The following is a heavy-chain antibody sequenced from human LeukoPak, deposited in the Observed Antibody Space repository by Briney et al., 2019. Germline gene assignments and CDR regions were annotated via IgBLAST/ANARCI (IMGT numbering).Heavy chain of an antibody. J-gene: IGHJ4*02. D-gene: IGHD5-18*01. CDR2: IYYSGST. Sequence: PSETLSLTCTVSGGSISSSSYYWGWIRQPPGKGLEWIGSIYYSGSTYYNPSLKSRVTISVDTSKNQFSLKLSSVTAADTAVYYCASLRGYSYGHEAFDYWGQGTLVTVSS. CDR1: GGSISSSSYY. CDR3: ASLRGYSYGHEAFDY. V-gene: IGHV4-39*07.